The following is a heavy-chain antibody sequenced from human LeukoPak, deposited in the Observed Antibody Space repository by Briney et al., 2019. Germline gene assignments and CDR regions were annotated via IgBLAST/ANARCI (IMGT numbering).Heavy chain of an antibody. Sequence: SETLSLTSTVSGGSISSYYWSWIRQPDGKGLEWIGRIYTSGSTNYNPSLKSRVTMSVDTSKNQFSLKLSSVTAADTAVYYCARDSGERYYDSSGYLNYWGQGTLVTVSS. V-gene: IGHV4-4*07. CDR1: GGSISSYY. CDR3: ARDSGERYYDSSGYLNY. J-gene: IGHJ4*02. D-gene: IGHD3-22*01. CDR2: IYTSGST.